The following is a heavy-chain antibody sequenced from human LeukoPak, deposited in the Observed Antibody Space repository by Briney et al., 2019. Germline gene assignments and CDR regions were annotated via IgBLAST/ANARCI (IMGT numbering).Heavy chain of an antibody. D-gene: IGHD4-17*01. CDR3: ARANNSATVTGVDAFDI. V-gene: IGHV4-39*01. CDR1: GGSISSSSYY. Sequence: PSETLSLTCTVSGGSISSSSYYWGWSRQPPGKGLEWIGSLYYSGSTYYNPSLKSRVTISVDTSQNQFSLKLSSVTAADTAVYYCARANNSATVTGVDAFDIWGQGTMVTVSS. J-gene: IGHJ3*02. CDR2: LYYSGST.